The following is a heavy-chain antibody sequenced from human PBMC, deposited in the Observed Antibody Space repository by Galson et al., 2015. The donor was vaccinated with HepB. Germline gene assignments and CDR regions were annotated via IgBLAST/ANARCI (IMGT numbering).Heavy chain of an antibody. D-gene: IGHD4-17*01. J-gene: IGHJ5*02. Sequence: SLRLSCAASGFTFDDYTMHWVRQAPGTGLEWVSLISWDGGSTYYADSVKGRFTISRDNSKNSLYLQMNSLRTEDTALYYCAEDAVYGDYIGGWFDPWGQGTLVTVSS. CDR2: ISWDGGST. V-gene: IGHV3-43*01. CDR1: GFTFDDYT. CDR3: AEDAVYGDYIGGWFDP.